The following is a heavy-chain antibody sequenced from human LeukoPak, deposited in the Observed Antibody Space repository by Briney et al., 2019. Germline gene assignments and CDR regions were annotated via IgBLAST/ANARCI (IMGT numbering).Heavy chain of an antibody. CDR1: GFTFIDYD. V-gene: IGHV3-13*01. D-gene: IGHD6-19*01. CDR3: ARGGIQVSGIDEFDY. J-gene: IGHJ4*02. CDR2: IGIRGDT. Sequence: GGSLRLSCAASGFTFIDYDMHWIRQVVGKGLEWVSAIGIRGDTHYSGSVKGRFTISRENAESSLYLQMNSLRAEDTAVYYCARGGIQVSGIDEFDYWGQGTLVTVSS.